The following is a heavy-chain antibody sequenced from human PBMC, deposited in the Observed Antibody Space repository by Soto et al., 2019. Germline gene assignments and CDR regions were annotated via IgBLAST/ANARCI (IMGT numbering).Heavy chain of an antibody. J-gene: IGHJ4*02. Sequence: QAQVVQSGAEVRKPGSSVKLSCKASEGTFNSYAIAWVRQAPGQGLEWMGGIIPYYNTLNYAQKFQDRVTIAADDSTNTVYMELSSLRSDDTAVYFCASGASRWYPYFFDSWAQGTLVTVSS. CDR2: IIPYYNTL. CDR1: EGTFNSYA. D-gene: IGHD6-13*01. V-gene: IGHV1-69*01. CDR3: ASGASRWYPYFFDS.